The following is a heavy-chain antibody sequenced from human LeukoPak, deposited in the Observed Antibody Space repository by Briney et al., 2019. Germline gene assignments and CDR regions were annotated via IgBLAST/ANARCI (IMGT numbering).Heavy chain of an antibody. V-gene: IGHV3-23*01. CDR3: AKDQRFSLRTPTWDV. J-gene: IGHJ6*04. CDR1: GFTFSSYA. CDR2: ISGSGAST. D-gene: IGHD5/OR15-5a*01. Sequence: HGGSLRLSCAASGFTFSSYAMTWVRQAPGKGLEWVSAISGSGASTYYADSVKGRFTISRDNSKNTLYLQMNSLRAEDTALYYCAKDQRFSLRTPTWDVWGKGTTVTVSS.